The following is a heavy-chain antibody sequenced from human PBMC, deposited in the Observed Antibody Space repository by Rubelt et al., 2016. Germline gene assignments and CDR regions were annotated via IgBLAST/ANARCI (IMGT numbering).Heavy chain of an antibody. V-gene: IGHV3-9*01. Sequence: EVQLVESGGGLVQPGRSLRLSCAASGFTFDDYAMHWVRQAPGKGLEWGSGISWNSGSIGYADSVKGRFTISRDNAKNSLYLQRNSLRAEDTALYYCAKDEGVVAATLGGMDVWGQGTTVTVSS. CDR1: GFTFDDYA. D-gene: IGHD2-15*01. CDR3: AKDEGVVAATLGGMDV. CDR2: ISWNSGSI. J-gene: IGHJ6*02.